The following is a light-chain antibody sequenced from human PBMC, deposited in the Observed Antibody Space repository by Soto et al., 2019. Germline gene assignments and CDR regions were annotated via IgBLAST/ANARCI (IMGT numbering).Light chain of an antibody. CDR1: QSVSSF. CDR2: DAS. Sequence: EIVLTQSPATLSLSPGERATLSCRASQSVSSFLAWYQQKPGRAPRLLIYDASKRATGIPARFSGGGSGTDFTLTISSLEPEDVAVYYCQQRGNWPPTFGQGTKLEI. CDR3: QQRGNWPPT. V-gene: IGKV3-11*01. J-gene: IGKJ2*01.